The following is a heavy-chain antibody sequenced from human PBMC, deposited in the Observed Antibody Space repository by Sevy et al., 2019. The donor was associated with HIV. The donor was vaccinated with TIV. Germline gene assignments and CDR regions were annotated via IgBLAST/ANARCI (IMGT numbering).Heavy chain of an antibody. CDR2: IDPQDGET. V-gene: IGHV1-24*01. D-gene: IGHD2-15*01. CDR1: GYTLTKLS. J-gene: IGHJ5*02. CDR3: ATVGLRYSSGSSTYQGDWFDP. Sequence: ASVKVSCKVSGYTLTKLSIHWVRQAPGKGLEWMGDIDPQDGETIYAQRFQGRVTMTENTSTDTAYMELTSLTFEDTAVYYCATVGLRYSSGSSTYQGDWFDPWGQGTLVTVSS.